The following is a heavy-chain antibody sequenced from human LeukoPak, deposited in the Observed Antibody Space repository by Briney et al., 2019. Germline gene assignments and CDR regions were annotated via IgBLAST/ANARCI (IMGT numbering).Heavy chain of an antibody. CDR2: INHSGST. CDR3: ARARGGLWFSPFDY. D-gene: IGHD3-10*01. CDR1: GGSFSGYY. J-gene: IGHJ4*02. V-gene: IGHV4-34*01. Sequence: SETLSLTCAVYGGSFSGYYWSWIRQPPGKGLEWIGEINHSGSTNYNPSLKSRVTISVDTSKNQFSLKLSSVTAADTAVYYCARARGGLWFSPFDYWGQGTLVTVSS.